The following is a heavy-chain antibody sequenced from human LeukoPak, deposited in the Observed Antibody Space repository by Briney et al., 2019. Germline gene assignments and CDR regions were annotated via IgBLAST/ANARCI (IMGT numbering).Heavy chain of an antibody. CDR3: ARVIAVAGSGGAFDI. J-gene: IGHJ3*02. D-gene: IGHD6-19*01. Sequence: GASVKVSCKASGYTFTGYYMHWVRRAPGQVLEWMGWINPNSGGTNYAQKFQGRVTMTRDTSISTAYMELSRLRSDDTAVYYCARVIAVAGSGGAFDIRGQGTMVTVSS. CDR2: INPNSGGT. V-gene: IGHV1-2*02. CDR1: GYTFTGYY.